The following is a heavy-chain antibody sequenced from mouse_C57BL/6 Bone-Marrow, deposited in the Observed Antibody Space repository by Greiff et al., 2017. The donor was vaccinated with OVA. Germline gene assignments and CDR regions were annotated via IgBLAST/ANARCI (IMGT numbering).Heavy chain of an antibody. CDR1: GFTFSSYA. CDR3: AREGLTTVERDYFDD. Sequence: EVMLVESGGGLVKPGGSLKLSCAASGFTFSSYAMSWVRQTPEKRLEWVATISDGGSYTYYPDNVKGRFTISRDNAKNNLYLQMSHLKSEDTAMYYGAREGLTTVERDYFDDWGQGTTLTVSS. J-gene: IGHJ2*01. CDR2: ISDGGSYT. V-gene: IGHV5-4*01. D-gene: IGHD1-1*01.